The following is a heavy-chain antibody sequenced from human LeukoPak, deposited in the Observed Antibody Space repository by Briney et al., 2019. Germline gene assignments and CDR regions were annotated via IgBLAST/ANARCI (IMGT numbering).Heavy chain of an antibody. V-gene: IGHV4-31*03. Sequence: SETLSLTCTVSGGSISSGGYYWSWIRQHPGKGLAWVGYIYYSGSTYSNPSLKSRVTISVDTSKNQFSLNLSSVTTADTAVYYCARYCSSTNCYKGGFDPWGQGTLVTVSS. CDR3: ARYCSSTNCYKGGFDP. D-gene: IGHD2-2*02. CDR2: IYYSGST. J-gene: IGHJ5*02. CDR1: GGSISSGGYY.